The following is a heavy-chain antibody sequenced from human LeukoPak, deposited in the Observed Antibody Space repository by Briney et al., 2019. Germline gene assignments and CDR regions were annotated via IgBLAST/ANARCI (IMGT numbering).Heavy chain of an antibody. D-gene: IGHD2-2*01. CDR1: SGSISTFY. CDR2: IYNSAST. V-gene: IGHV4-59*01. CDR3: AREVCSSSTTCYGAFDM. Sequence: SETLSLTCTVTSGSISTFYWSWLRQSPGKGLEWIGYIYNSASTNYNPSVKSRITISLDTSKNQFSLNLTSVTPADTAVYYCAREVCSSSTTCYGAFDMWGQGTMVTVSS. J-gene: IGHJ3*02.